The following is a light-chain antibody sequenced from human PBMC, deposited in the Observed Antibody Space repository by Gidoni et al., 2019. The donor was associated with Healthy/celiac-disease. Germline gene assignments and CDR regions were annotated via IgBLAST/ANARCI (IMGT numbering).Light chain of an antibody. CDR2: RNN. CDR1: SSNIGSNT. V-gene: IGLV1-44*01. J-gene: IGLJ1*01. CDR3: AAWDDSLNGSYV. Sequence: QSVLTQQPSASGTPGQRVTISCSGSSSNIGSNTVNWYQQLPGKAPKLLIYRNNRRPSGVPDRFSGSKSGTSASLAISGLQSEDEADYYCAAWDDSLNGSYVFGTGTKVTVL.